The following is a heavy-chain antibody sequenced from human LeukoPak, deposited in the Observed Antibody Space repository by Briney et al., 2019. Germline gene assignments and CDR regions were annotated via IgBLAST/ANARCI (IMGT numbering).Heavy chain of an antibody. J-gene: IGHJ4*02. V-gene: IGHV3-23*01. D-gene: IGHD3-9*01. CDR2: ISGSGSGT. CDR3: VKGSYHDVLTGYYNEGYYFDY. Sequence: GGSLRLSCAVSGFTFSSYAMTWVRQAPGKGLEWVSVISGSGSGTYHADSVKGRFTISRDNPKNTVYLQMNSLRAADTAVYYCVKGSYHDVLTGYYNEGYYFDYWGQGTLVTVSS. CDR1: GFTFSSYA.